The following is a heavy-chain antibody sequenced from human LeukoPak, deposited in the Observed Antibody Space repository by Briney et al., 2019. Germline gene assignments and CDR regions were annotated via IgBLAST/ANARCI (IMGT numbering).Heavy chain of an antibody. D-gene: IGHD3-9*01. CDR1: GFTFSSYG. Sequence: GGSLRLSCAASGFTFSSYGMHWVRQAPGKGLEWVAVIWYDGSNKYYADSVKGRFTISRDNSKNTLYLQMNSLRAEDTAVYYCATGTVLRYFDWSSNSGVGDYWGQGTLVTVSS. CDR3: ATGTVLRYFDWSSNSGVGDY. J-gene: IGHJ4*02. CDR2: IWYDGSNK. V-gene: IGHV3-33*01.